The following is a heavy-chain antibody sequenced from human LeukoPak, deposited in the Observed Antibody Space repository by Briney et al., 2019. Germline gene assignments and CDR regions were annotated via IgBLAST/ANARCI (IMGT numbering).Heavy chain of an antibody. CDR1: GGTFSSYA. V-gene: IGHV1-69*01. CDR2: IIPIFGTA. Sequence: GSSVKVSCMASGGTFSSYAISWVRQAPGQGLEWMGGIIPIFGTANYAQKFQGRVTITADESTSTAYMELSSLRSEDTAVYYCARGYYDFWSGYPAGMDVWGQGTTVTVSS. CDR3: ARGYYDFWSGYPAGMDV. J-gene: IGHJ6*02. D-gene: IGHD3-3*01.